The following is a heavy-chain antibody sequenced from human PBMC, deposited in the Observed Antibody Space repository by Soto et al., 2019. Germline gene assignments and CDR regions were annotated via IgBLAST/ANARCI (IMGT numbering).Heavy chain of an antibody. D-gene: IGHD3-10*01. CDR1: CGSISSYY. J-gene: IGHJ5*02. V-gene: IGHV4-59*01. CDR3: ARERDYYGSGSEYNWFES. Sequence: PSETLSLTCTVSCGSISSYYWSCIRQPPWKGLEWIVYIYYSGSTNYNPSLKSRVTISVDTSKNQFSLKLRSVTAADKAVYYCARERDYYGSGSEYNWFESWGKGTMVTVSS. CDR2: IYYSGST.